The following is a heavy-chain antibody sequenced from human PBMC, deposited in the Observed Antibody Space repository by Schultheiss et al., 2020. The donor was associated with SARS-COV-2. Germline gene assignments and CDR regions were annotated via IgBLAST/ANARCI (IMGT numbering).Heavy chain of an antibody. D-gene: IGHD3-22*01. CDR1: GFTFSTYE. Sequence: GGSLRLSCAASGFTFSTYEMNWVRQAPGKGLEWVSYISSSGSTIYYADSVKGRFTISRDNAKNSLYLQMNSLRAEDTAVYYCARKAGYYDSSPDAFDIWGQGTMVTVSS. J-gene: IGHJ3*02. V-gene: IGHV3-48*03. CDR2: ISSSGSTI. CDR3: ARKAGYYDSSPDAFDI.